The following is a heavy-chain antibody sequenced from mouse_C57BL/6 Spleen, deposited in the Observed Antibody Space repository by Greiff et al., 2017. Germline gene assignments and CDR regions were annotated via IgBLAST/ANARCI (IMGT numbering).Heavy chain of an antibody. CDR3: AKNCYDYDYYAMDY. V-gene: IGHV2-5*01. CDR1: GFSLTSYG. CDR2: IWRGGST. D-gene: IGHD2-4*01. J-gene: IGHJ4*01. Sequence: VQVVESGPGLVQPSQSLSITCTVSGFSLTSYGVHWVRQSPGKGLEWLGVIWRGGSTDYNAAFMSRLSITKDNSKSQVFFKMNSLQADDTAIYYCAKNCYDYDYYAMDYWGQGTSVTVSS.